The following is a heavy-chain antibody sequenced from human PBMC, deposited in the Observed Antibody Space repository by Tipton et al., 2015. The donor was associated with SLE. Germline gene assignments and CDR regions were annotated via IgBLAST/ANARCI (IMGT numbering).Heavy chain of an antibody. CDR2: INPNSGGT. Sequence: SCAASGFTFSSYGMHWVRQAPGQGLEWMGRINPNSGGTNYAQKFQGRVTMTRDTSISTAYMELSRLRSDDTAVYYCARSGIAAAGTDYWGQGTLVTVSS. J-gene: IGHJ4*02. CDR1: GFTFSSYG. D-gene: IGHD6-13*01. V-gene: IGHV1-2*06. CDR3: ARSGIAAAGTDY.